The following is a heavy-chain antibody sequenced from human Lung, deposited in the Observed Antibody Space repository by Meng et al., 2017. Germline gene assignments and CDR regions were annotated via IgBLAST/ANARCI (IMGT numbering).Heavy chain of an antibody. CDR2: INHSGST. CDR1: GGSFSDYY. V-gene: IGHV4-34*01. J-gene: IGHJ4*02. D-gene: IGHD4-11*01. Sequence: QVQLQQWGAGLLEPSETLSLTCVVSGGSFSDYYWSWIRHPPGKGLEWIGEINHSGSTNYNPSLESRATISVDTSQNNLSLKLSSVTAADSAVYYCARGPTTMAHDFDYWGQGTLVTVSS. CDR3: ARGPTTMAHDFDY.